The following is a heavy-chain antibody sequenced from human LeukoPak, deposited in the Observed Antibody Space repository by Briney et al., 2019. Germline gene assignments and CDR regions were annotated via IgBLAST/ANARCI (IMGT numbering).Heavy chain of an antibody. D-gene: IGHD5-12*01. CDR1: GFTFNSYG. CDR3: AKGLFGGYSSALDY. J-gene: IGHJ4*02. V-gene: IGHV3-23*01. CDR2: ISGSGGTT. Sequence: PGGSLRLSCAASGFTFNSYGVSWVRQAPGKGLEWVSVISGSGGTTYYADSVKGRFTISRDNFKNTLSLQMNSLRPDDTAIYYCAKGLFGGYSSALDYWGQGTLVTVSS.